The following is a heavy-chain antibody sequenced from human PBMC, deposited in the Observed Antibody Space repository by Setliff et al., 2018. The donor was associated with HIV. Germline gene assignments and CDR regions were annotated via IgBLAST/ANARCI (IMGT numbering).Heavy chain of an antibody. D-gene: IGHD3-22*01. V-gene: IGHV4-59*12. J-gene: IGHJ3*01. CDR3: ARARITMTGGRLEPYAFDR. CDR1: GGSISNYL. Sequence: ETLSLTCTVSGGSISNYLWSWIRQTPGKGLEWIGYIHDSGTTNYNPSLTSRVTISVDTSKNQLSLKLRSVTAADTAVYYCARARITMTGGRLEPYAFDRWGQGTKVTVSS. CDR2: IHDSGTT.